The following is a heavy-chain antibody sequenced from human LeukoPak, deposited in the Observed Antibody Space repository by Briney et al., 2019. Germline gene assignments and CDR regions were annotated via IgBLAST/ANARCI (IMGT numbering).Heavy chain of an antibody. Sequence: GGSLRLSCAASGFPFSSYSMNGVRQAPGKGLEGVSYISSSSSTIYYADSVKGRFTISRDNAKNSLYLQMNSLRAEDTAVYYCARDQYCSSTSCYLGAFDIWGQGTMVTVSS. CDR3: ARDQYCSSTSCYLGAFDI. CDR1: GFPFSSYS. D-gene: IGHD2-2*01. CDR2: ISSSSSTI. J-gene: IGHJ3*02. V-gene: IGHV3-48*01.